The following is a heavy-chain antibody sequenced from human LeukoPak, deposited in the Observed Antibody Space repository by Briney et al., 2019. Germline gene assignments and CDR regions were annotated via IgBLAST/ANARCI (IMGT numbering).Heavy chain of an antibody. Sequence: GGSLRLSCAASGFTFSSYAMSWVRQAPGKGLEWVSGISGSGGSTYYADSVKGRFTISRDNSKNTLYLQMNNLRAEDAALYYCARDISSTGNHDYWGQGTLVTVSS. J-gene: IGHJ4*02. CDR3: ARDISSTGNHDY. CDR2: ISGSGGST. V-gene: IGHV3-23*01. D-gene: IGHD1-1*01. CDR1: GFTFSSYA.